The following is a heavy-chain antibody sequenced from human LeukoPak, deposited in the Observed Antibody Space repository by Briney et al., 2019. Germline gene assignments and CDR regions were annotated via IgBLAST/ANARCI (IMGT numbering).Heavy chain of an antibody. V-gene: IGHV4-59*01. Sequence: KPSETLSLTCTVSGGSISSYYWSWIRQPPGKGLEWIGYIYYSGSTNYNPSLKSRVTISVDTSKNQFSLKLSSVTAADTAVYYCVGSPTYYDFWSGYLRGFDYWGQGTLVTVSS. CDR1: GGSISSYY. J-gene: IGHJ4*02. D-gene: IGHD3-3*01. CDR2: IYYSGST. CDR3: VGSPTYYDFWSGYLRGFDY.